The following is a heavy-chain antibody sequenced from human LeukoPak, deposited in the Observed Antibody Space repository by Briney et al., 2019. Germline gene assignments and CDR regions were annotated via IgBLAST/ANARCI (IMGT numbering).Heavy chain of an antibody. CDR2: ISGSGGST. Sequence: GGSLRLSCVASGFTFSGYAMSWVRQAPGKGLEWVSAISGSGGSTYYADSVKGRFTISRDNSKNTLYLQMNSLRAEDTAVYYCAKEGSSGWECYFDYWGQGTLVTVSS. V-gene: IGHV3-23*01. CDR3: AKEGSSGWECYFDY. CDR1: GFTFSGYA. D-gene: IGHD6-19*01. J-gene: IGHJ4*02.